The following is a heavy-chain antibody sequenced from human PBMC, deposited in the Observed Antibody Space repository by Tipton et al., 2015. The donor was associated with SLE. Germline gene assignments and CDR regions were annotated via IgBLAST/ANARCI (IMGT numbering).Heavy chain of an antibody. CDR3: ARDTVTPWGAFDI. V-gene: IGHV4-4*09. CDR1: GGSFSGYY. D-gene: IGHD4-17*01. CDR2: IYTSGST. J-gene: IGHJ3*02. Sequence: TLSLTCAVYGGSFSGYYWSWIRQPAGKGLEWIGYIYTSGSTNYNPSLKSRVTISVDTSKNQFSLKLSSVTAADTAVYYCARDTVTPWGAFDIWGQGTMVTVSS.